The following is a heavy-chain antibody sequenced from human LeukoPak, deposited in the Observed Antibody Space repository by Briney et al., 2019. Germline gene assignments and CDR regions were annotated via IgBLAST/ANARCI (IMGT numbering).Heavy chain of an antibody. V-gene: IGHV3-7*01. CDR1: GFTFNNYW. D-gene: IGHD1-14*01. J-gene: IGHJ4*02. CDR2: IQPDGSEK. CDR3: VRDPLRTGVDY. Sequence: PGGSLRLSCSAPGFTFNNYWMTWVRQAPGKGLEWVASIQPDGSEKYYVDSVWGRFAISRDNTKNLVYLQIDRLRVDDSAVYFCVRDPLRTGVDYWGQGTLVTVSS.